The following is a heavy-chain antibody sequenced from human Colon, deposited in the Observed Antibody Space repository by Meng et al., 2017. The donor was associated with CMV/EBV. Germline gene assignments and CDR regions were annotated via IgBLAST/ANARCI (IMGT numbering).Heavy chain of an antibody. Sequence: GESLKISCAASGFTFSDYYMSWVRQAPGKGLEWVSSISGDGRSTWYADSVKGRFTISRDNSKNTLDLHMNSLRAEDTAVYYCARVMSRAIINYYYYGMDVWGQGTTVTVSS. V-gene: IGHV3-23*01. CDR3: ARVMSRAIINYYYYGMDV. CDR1: GFTFSDYY. CDR2: ISGDGRST. D-gene: IGHD3-10*01. J-gene: IGHJ6*02.